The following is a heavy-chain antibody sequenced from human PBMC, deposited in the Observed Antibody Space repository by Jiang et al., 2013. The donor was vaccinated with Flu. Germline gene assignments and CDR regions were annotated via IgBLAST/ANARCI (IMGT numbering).Heavy chain of an antibody. D-gene: IGHD6-13*01. Sequence: GAEVKKPGESLRISCKGSGYSFTSYWISWVRQMPGKGLEWMGRIDPSDSYTNYSPSFQGHVTISADKSISTAYLQWSSLKASDTAMYYCARHLGSSSWYRDYYYYMDVWGKGTTVTVSS. CDR1: GYSFTSYW. J-gene: IGHJ6*03. V-gene: IGHV5-10-1*01. CDR2: IDPSDSYT. CDR3: ARHLGSSSWYRDYYYYMDV.